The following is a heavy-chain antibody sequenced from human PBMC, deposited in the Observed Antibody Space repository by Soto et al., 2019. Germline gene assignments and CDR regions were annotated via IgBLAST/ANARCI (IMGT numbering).Heavy chain of an antibody. D-gene: IGHD2-2*01. V-gene: IGHV3-48*01. CDR2: ISSSGSTI. Sequence: GGSLRLSCAASGFTFSSYSMNWVRQAPGKGLEWVSSISSSGSTIYYADSVKGRFTISRDNAKNSLYLQMNSLRAEDTAVYYCAKGGLAPAAMNYWGQGTLVTVSS. CDR3: AKGGLAPAAMNY. J-gene: IGHJ4*02. CDR1: GFTFSSYS.